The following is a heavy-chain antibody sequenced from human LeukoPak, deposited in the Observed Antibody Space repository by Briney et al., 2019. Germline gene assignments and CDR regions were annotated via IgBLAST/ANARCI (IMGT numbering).Heavy chain of an antibody. CDR1: GGSFSGYY. Sequence: PSETLSLTCAVYGGSFSGYYWSWIRQPPGKGLEWIGEINHSGSTNYNPSLKSRVTISVDTSKNQFSLKLSSVTAADTAVYYCAARDGSSGWWDQGTLVTVSS. D-gene: IGHD6-19*01. V-gene: IGHV4-34*01. J-gene: IGHJ4*02. CDR2: INHSGST. CDR3: AARDGSSGW.